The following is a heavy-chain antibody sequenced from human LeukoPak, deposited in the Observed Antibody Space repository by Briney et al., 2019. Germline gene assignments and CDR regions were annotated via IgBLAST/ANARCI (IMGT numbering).Heavy chain of an antibody. Sequence: PGTSLRLSCTSSGFIFSDYGMHWVRQAPGKGLEWVAGITYDGKKKDHADSVKGRFTISRDNSKNTLYFQMNSLRAEDTAVYYCAKWGGDGPISYMDVWAIGTTVIVSS. CDR2: ITYDGKKK. D-gene: IGHD3-10*01. J-gene: IGHJ6*04. V-gene: IGHV3-33*05. CDR1: GFIFSDYG. CDR3: AKWGGDGPISYMDV.